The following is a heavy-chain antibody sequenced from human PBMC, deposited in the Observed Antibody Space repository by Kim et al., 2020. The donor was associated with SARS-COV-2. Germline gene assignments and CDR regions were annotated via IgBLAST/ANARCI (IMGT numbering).Heavy chain of an antibody. CDR1: GGSFSGYY. Sequence: SETLSLTCAVYGGSFSGYYWSWIRQPPGKGLEWIGEINHSGSTNYNPSHKSRVTISVDTSKNQFSLKLSSVTAADTAVYYCARGADYDILTGYLGMDVWGQGTTVTVSS. CDR2: INHSGST. D-gene: IGHD3-9*01. V-gene: IGHV4-34*01. J-gene: IGHJ6*02. CDR3: ARGADYDILTGYLGMDV.